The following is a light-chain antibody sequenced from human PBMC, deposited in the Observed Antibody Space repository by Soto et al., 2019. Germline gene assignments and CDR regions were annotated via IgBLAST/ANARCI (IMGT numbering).Light chain of an antibody. CDR3: SSYAGSHNFV. CDR2: EVT. V-gene: IGLV2-8*01. Sequence: QCVLTQPPSASGSPGQSVTISCTGTSSDVGAYNYVSWYQQHPGKAPKLMIYEVTNRPSGVPDRFSASKSGNTASLTVSGLQAEDEADYFCSSYAGSHNFVFGTGTEVTVL. J-gene: IGLJ1*01. CDR1: SSDVGAYNY.